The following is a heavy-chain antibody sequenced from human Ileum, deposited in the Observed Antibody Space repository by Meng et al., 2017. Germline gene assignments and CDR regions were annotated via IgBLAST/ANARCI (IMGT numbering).Heavy chain of an antibody. D-gene: IGHD1-7*01. CDR3: ASLRYNWNYSADY. CDR1: GGSISSSNW. J-gene: IGHJ4*02. CDR2: IYHSGST. V-gene: IGHV4-4*02. Sequence: QVQLQESGPGLVKPSQTLSLTCTVSGGSISSSNWWSWVRQPPGKGLEWIGEIYHSGSTNYNPSLKSRVTISVDKSKNQFSLKLSSVTAADTAVYYCASLRYNWNYSADYWGQGTLVTVSS.